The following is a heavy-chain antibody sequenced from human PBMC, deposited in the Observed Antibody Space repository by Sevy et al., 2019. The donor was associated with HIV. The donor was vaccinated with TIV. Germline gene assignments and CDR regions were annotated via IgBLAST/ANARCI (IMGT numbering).Heavy chain of an antibody. J-gene: IGHJ4*02. D-gene: IGHD6-19*01. CDR3: ATGAGL. CDR2: IKEDGSEK. V-gene: IGHV3-7*01. Sequence: GGSLRLSCVVSGLTFSNNWMTWVRQAPGKGLEWVANIKEDGSEKYYLFSVKDRFTISRDNAKNSLFLQMNSLRVDDTGVYYCATGAGLWGQGTLVTVSS. CDR1: GLTFSNNW.